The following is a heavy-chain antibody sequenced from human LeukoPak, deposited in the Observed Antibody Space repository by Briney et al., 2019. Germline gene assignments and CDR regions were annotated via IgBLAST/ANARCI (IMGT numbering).Heavy chain of an antibody. Sequence: SETLSLPCTVSGGSISSSSYYWGWIRQPPGKGLEWIGSIYYSGSTYYNPSLKSRVTISVDTSKNQFSLKLSSVTAADTAVYFCARDLRTFFYDSSGFYDYYYYMDVWGKGTTVTISS. J-gene: IGHJ6*03. CDR1: GGSISSSSYY. V-gene: IGHV4-39*02. D-gene: IGHD3-22*01. CDR2: IYYSGST. CDR3: ARDLRTFFYDSSGFYDYYYYMDV.